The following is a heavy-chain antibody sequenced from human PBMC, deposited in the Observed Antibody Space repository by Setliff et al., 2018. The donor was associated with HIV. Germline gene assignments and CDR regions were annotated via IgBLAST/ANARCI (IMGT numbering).Heavy chain of an antibody. CDR2: SIPVFGTV. V-gene: IGHV1-69*13. CDR1: GGTFSGYA. CDR3: ARDLTGDLFFDY. D-gene: IGHD3-9*01. Sequence: GASVKVSCKAPGGTFSGYAFSWVRQAPGQGFEWMGGSIPVFGTVNYAQKFLGRATITADESTNTSYMELSRLRSDDTAVYYCARDLTGDLFFDYWGQGTLVTVSS. J-gene: IGHJ4*02.